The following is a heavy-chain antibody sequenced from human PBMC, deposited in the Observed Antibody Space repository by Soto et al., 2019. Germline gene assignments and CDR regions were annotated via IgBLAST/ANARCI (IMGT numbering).Heavy chain of an antibody. J-gene: IGHJ4*02. V-gene: IGHV4-4*02. D-gene: IGHD3-10*01. CDR3: AIDRTGSGTFDR. CDR2: IYDTGTT. Sequence: QVQLQESGPGLVKPSGTLSLTCAVSGGSISGSSWLSWVRQPPGKGLEWIGEIYDTGTTNYNPSLNSRVIISVDKSKNQFSLKLSSVTAADTAVYYCAIDRTGSGTFDRWGQGTMVTVSS. CDR1: GGSISGSSW.